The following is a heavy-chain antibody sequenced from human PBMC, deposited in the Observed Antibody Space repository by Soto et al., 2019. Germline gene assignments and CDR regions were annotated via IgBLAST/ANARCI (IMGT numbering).Heavy chain of an antibody. Sequence: SETLSLTWAVYGGSFSGYYWSWIRQPPGKGLEWIGEINHSGSTNYNPSLKSRVTISVDTSKNQFSLKLSSVTAADTAVYYCARGPDYCSSTSCYRYMDVWGKGTTVTVSS. J-gene: IGHJ6*03. V-gene: IGHV4-34*01. CDR2: INHSGST. D-gene: IGHD2-2*02. CDR1: GGSFSGYY. CDR3: ARGPDYCSSTSCYRYMDV.